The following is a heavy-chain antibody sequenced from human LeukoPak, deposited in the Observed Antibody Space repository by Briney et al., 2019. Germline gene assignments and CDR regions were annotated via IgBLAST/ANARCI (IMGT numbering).Heavy chain of an antibody. CDR1: GGTFSSYA. D-gene: IGHD3-10*01. CDR3: ARGRYYVNFDY. V-gene: IGHV1-8*02. Sequence: ASVKVSCKASGGTFSSYAINWVRQATGQGLEWMGWMNPNSGNTGYAQKFQGRVTMTRNTSISTAYMELSSLRSEDTAVYYCARGRYYVNFDYWGQGTLVTVSS. CDR2: MNPNSGNT. J-gene: IGHJ4*02.